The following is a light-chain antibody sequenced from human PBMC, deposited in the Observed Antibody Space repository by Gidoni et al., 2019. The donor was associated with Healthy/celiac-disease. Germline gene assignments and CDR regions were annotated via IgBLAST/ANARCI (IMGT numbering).Light chain of an antibody. CDR1: QSISSY. J-gene: IGKJ2*01. V-gene: IGKV1-39*01. CDR3: QQSYSTPYT. Sequence: DIQMTQSPSSQSASLGARVSITCRASQSISSYLNWYQQKPGKAPKLLIYAASSLQSGVPSRFSGSGSGTDFTLTISSLQPEDFATYYGQQSYSTPYTFGQGTKLEIK. CDR2: AAS.